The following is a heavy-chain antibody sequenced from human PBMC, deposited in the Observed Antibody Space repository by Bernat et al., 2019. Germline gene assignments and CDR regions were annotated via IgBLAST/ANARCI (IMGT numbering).Heavy chain of an antibody. J-gene: IGHJ4*02. CDR3: ARAKDYGDVVFDY. CDR1: GFTFSSYS. V-gene: IGHV3-48*01. D-gene: IGHD4-17*01. CDR2: ISSSSSTI. Sequence: EVQLVESGGGLVQPGGSLRLSCAASGFTFSSYSMNWVRQAPGKGLEWVSYISSSSSTIYYADSVKGRFTISRDNAKNSLYLQMNSLRAEDMAVYYCARAKDYGDVVFDYWGQGTLVTVSS.